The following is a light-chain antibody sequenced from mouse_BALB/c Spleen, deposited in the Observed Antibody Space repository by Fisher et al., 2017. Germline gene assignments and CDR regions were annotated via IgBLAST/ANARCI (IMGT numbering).Light chain of an antibody. Sequence: IVLTQIPAIMSASLGEEITLTCSASSSVSYMHWYQQKSGTSPKLLIYSTSNLASGVPSRFSGSGSGTFYSLTISSVEAEDAADYYCHQWSSYPWTFGGGTKLEIK. CDR2: STS. V-gene: IGKV4-80*01. CDR3: HQWSSYPWT. J-gene: IGKJ1*01. CDR1: SSVSY.